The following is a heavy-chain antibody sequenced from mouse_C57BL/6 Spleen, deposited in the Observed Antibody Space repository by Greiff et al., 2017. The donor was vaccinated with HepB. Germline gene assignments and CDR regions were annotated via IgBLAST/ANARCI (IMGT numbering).Heavy chain of an antibody. Sequence: QVQLKQSGAELARPGASVKLSCKASGYTFTSYGISWVKQRTGQGLEWIGEIYPRSGNTYYNEKFKGKATLTADKSSSTAYMELRSLTSEDSAVYCCASHGDYGSSYDAMDYWGQGTSVTVSS. CDR1: GYTFTSYG. D-gene: IGHD1-1*01. CDR2: IYPRSGNT. J-gene: IGHJ4*01. V-gene: IGHV1-81*01. CDR3: ASHGDYGSSYDAMDY.